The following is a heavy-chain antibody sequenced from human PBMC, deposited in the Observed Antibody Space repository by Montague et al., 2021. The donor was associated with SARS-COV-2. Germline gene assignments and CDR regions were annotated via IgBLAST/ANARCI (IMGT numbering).Heavy chain of an antibody. V-gene: IGHV4-34*01. CDR1: GGSFSGYF. CDR3: ARTSKMDDYVWGSYRFTAFDT. J-gene: IGHJ3*02. Sequence: SETLSLTCGVYGGSFSGYFWTWIRQPPGKGLEWIGEINDGGSVTYNPSLKSRLTTSVDTSKKQFSLNLTSVAAADMAVYYCARTSKMDDYVWGSYRFTAFDTWGQGTMVIVSS. D-gene: IGHD3-16*02. CDR2: INDGGSV.